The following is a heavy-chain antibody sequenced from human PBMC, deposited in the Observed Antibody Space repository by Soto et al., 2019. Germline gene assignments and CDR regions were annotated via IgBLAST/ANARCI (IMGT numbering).Heavy chain of an antibody. CDR2: IYYSGST. Sequence: SETLSLTCTVSGGSISSYYWSWIRQPPGKGLEWIGYIYYSGSTNYNPSLKSRVTISVETSKNQFSLKLSSVTAADTAVYYCARHYYDSSLGYYYYYYMDVWGKGTTVTVSS. V-gene: IGHV4-59*08. CDR3: ARHYYDSSLGYYYYYYMDV. D-gene: IGHD3-22*01. CDR1: GGSISSYY. J-gene: IGHJ6*03.